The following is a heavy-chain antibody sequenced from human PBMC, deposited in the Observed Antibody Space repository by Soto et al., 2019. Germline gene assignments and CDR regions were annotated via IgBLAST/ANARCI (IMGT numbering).Heavy chain of an antibody. CDR1: GGSISSSGYY. J-gene: IGHJ5*02. CDR3: VWTRTGYWFDP. Sequence: SETLSLTCTVSGGSISSSGYYWGWIRQPPGKGLEWIGSIYYSGSTYYNPSLKSRVTISVDTSKNQFSLKVRSVTAAETAVYYCVWTRTGYWFDPWGQGTLVTVSS. D-gene: IGHD3-9*01. CDR2: IYYSGST. V-gene: IGHV4-39*01.